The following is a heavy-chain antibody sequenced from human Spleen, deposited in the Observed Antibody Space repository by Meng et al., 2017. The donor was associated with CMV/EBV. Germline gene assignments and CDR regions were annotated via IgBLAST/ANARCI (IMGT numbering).Heavy chain of an antibody. J-gene: IGHJ4*02. D-gene: IGHD7-27*01. V-gene: IGHV1-2*02. CDR3: ARDNNWGPDY. CDR2: INPNSGGT. Sequence: ASVKVSCKASGYTFTNYDINWVRQAPGQGLEWMGWINPNSGGTNYAQQFQGRVTLTRDTSINTGYMELTRLTSDDTAVYYCARDNNWGPDYWGQGTLVTVSS. CDR1: GYTFTNYD.